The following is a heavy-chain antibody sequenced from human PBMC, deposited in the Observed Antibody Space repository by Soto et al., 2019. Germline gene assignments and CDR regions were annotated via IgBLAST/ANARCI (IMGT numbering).Heavy chain of an antibody. J-gene: IGHJ6*02. CDR2: SIPIYGTA. CDR3: WSSLPREVKDIVVVPAARGWFVDYGMDV. Sequence: QVQLVQSGAEVKKPGSSVKVSCKASGGTFSSYAISWERQAPGQGLEWMGGSIPIYGTANYAQKFQGRVTMTADESTSTAYIELSSVRSEDTGVSYCWSSLPREVKDIVVVPAARGWFVDYGMDVWGHRTTVAV. V-gene: IGHV1-69*01. D-gene: IGHD2-2*01. CDR1: GGTFSSYA.